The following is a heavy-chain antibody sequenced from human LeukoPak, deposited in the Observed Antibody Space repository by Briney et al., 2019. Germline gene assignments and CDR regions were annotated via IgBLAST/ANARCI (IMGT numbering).Heavy chain of an antibody. Sequence: QTLSLTCAISGDSGSGNSAAWNWIRQSPSRGLEWLGRTDYRVGWSNDYALSVKSRITINPDRTTNEVSLEFNSVTPEDTAVYYCSRELAWGPADYWGQGTLVTVSS. CDR3: SRELAWGPADY. CDR2: TDYRVGWSN. CDR1: GDSGSGNSAA. D-gene: IGHD7-27*01. V-gene: IGHV6-1*01. J-gene: IGHJ4*02.